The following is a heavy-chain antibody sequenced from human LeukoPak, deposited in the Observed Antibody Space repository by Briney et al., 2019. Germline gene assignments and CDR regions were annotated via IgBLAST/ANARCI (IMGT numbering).Heavy chain of an antibody. CDR2: ISPDGNLE. D-gene: IGHD3-22*01. V-gene: IGHV3-30*18. CDR3: AKINNYDDY. Sequence: GRSLRLSCAASGFTFNIFGIHWVRQAPGKGLEWVAAISPDGNLEYYTASVKGRFTVSRDNSNNMIYLQMNSLRGEDSAVYYCAKINNYDDYWGQGTLVTVSS. CDR1: GFTFNIFG. J-gene: IGHJ4*02.